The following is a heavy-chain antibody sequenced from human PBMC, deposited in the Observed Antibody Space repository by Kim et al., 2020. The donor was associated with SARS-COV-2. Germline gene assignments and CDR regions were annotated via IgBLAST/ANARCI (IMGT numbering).Heavy chain of an antibody. CDR3: ATLSGMDV. V-gene: IGHV1-24*01. J-gene: IGHJ6*02. CDR2: DGET. Sequence: DGETIYAQKFQGRVTMTEDTSTDTAYMELSSLGSEDTAVYYCATLSGMDVWGQGTTVTVSS.